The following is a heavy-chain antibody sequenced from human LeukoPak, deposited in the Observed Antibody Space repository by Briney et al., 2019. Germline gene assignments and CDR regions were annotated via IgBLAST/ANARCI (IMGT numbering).Heavy chain of an antibody. CDR3: AKITQGTTAGY. CDR1: GFTFSDSG. Sequence: GGSLRLSCAASGFTFSDSGMHWVRQAPGKGLEWVAFIRYDGSDIYYADSVKGRFTISRDNLNNALLQMNSLRPDDTAVYYCAKITQGTTAGYWGQGTLVTVSS. J-gene: IGHJ4*02. V-gene: IGHV3-30*02. CDR2: IRYDGSDI. D-gene: IGHD4-17*01.